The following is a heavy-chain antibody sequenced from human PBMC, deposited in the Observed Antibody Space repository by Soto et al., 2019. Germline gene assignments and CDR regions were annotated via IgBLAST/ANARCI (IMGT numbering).Heavy chain of an antibody. V-gene: IGHV3-11*05. CDR3: VWQARLAAS. CDR2: ISVNGGDT. D-gene: IGHD3-9*01. CDR1: GFTFTDYY. J-gene: IGHJ5*02. Sequence: QVRLVESGGGLVKPGGSLRLSCEASGFTFTDYYMNWIRQTPGKGLEWLSYISVNGGDTNYADSAWGRFTISRDNTKNSVFLQMTTLKVDDTAVYYCVWQARLAASWGQGTLVTVSS.